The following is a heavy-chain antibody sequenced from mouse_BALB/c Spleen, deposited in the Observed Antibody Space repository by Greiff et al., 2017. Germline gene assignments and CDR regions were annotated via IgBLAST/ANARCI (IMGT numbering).Heavy chain of an antibody. CDR1: GYTFTTNV. CDR2: IIPYNDGT. V-gene: IGHV1-14*01. D-gene: IGHD2-13*01. J-gene: IGHJ4*01. CDR3: ARGGDPDYAMDY. Sequence: VQLQQSGPELVKPGASVKFSSKPSGYTFTTNVLHWVKQKPGQGLEWIGYIIPYNDGTKYNEKFKGKATLTSDKSSSTAYMELSSLTSEDSAVYYCARGGDPDYAMDYWGQGTSVTVSS.